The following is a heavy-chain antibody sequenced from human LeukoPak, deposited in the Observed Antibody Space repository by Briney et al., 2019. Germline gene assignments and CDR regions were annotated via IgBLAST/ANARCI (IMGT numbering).Heavy chain of an antibody. CDR1: GYTFSGYY. CDR3: ARGYPLSTTAAGTYFQH. J-gene: IGHJ1*01. V-gene: IGHV1-2*02. D-gene: IGHD6-13*01. CDR2: INPNSGGT. Sequence: ASVKVSCKASGYTFSGYYMHWVRQAPGQGLEWMGWINPNSGGTNYAQKFQGRVTMTRDTSISTAYMELSRLRSDDTAVYYCARGYPLSTTAAGTYFQHWARAPWSPSPQ.